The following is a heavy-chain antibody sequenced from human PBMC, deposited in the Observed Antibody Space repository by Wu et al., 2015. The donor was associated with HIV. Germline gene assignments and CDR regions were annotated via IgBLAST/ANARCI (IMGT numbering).Heavy chain of an antibody. J-gene: IGHJ6*03. V-gene: IGHV1-69*13. CDR1: GGTFSSYA. Sequence: QVQLVQSGAEVKKPGSSVKVSCKASGGTFSSYAISWVRQAPGQGLEWMGRIIPIFGTANYAQKFQGRVTITADESTSTAYMELSSLRSEDTAVYYCARAAEGVPAATFYHYYYYMDVWGKGTTVTVSS. CDR3: ARAAEGVPAATFYHYYYYMDV. D-gene: IGHD2-2*01. CDR2: IIPIFGTA.